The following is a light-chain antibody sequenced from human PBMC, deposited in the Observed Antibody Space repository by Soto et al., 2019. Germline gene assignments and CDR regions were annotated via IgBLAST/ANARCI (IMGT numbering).Light chain of an antibody. CDR2: AAS. Sequence: DIQMTQSPSSPSASVGDRVTITCRASQSISSYLNWYHQKPGKAPKLLIYAASSLQSGVPSRFSGSGSGTDFTLTISSLQPEDFATYYCQQSYSTPYTFGQGTKLEIK. V-gene: IGKV1-39*01. CDR3: QQSYSTPYT. J-gene: IGKJ2*01. CDR1: QSISSY.